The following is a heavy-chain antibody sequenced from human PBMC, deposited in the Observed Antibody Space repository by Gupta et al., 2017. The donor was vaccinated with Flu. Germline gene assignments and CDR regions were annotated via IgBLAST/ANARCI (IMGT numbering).Heavy chain of an antibody. V-gene: IGHV1-2*06. CDR3: EMVAATHCDD. J-gene: IGHJ4*02. CDR2: INPNSGGI. Sequence: YTFTGYYIHWVRQAPGQGLEWMGRINPNSGGINYAKKLQGRVTMTRDTSISTAYMDLNRLRSDDTAVYYCEMVAATHCDDWGQGTRVTVSS. D-gene: IGHD2-15*01. CDR1: YTFTGYY.